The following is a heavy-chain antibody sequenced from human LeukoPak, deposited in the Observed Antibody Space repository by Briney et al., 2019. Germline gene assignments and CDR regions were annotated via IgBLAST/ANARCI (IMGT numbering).Heavy chain of an antibody. J-gene: IGHJ4*02. V-gene: IGHV3-23*01. CDR1: GFTVDSNY. D-gene: IGHD3-3*01. CDR2: ISGSGGST. Sequence: TGGSLRLSCAASGFTVDSNYLSWVRQAPGKGLEWVSAISGSGGSTYYADSVKGRFTISRDNSKNTLYLQMNSLRTEDTAVYYCAKWSGSGRSGVFGVVIIRPNYFDYWGQGTLVTVSS. CDR3: AKWSGSGRSGVFGVVIIRPNYFDY.